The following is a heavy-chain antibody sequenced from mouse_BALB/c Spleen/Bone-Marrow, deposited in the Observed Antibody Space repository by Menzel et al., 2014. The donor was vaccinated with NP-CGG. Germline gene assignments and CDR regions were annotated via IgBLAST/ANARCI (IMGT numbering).Heavy chain of an antibody. V-gene: IGHV1-67*01. J-gene: IGHJ3*01. CDR2: INTYSGNT. CDR1: GYTFTDYA. D-gene: IGHD1-1*01. Sequence: VQLQQSGPELVRPGVSVKISCKGSGYTFTDYAMHWVKQSHAKSLEWIGVINTYSGNTNYNQKFKGKATMTVDKSSSTAYMELARLTSEDSAIYYCARAGYGSSYDWFAYWGQGTLVTVFA. CDR3: ARAGYGSSYDWFAY.